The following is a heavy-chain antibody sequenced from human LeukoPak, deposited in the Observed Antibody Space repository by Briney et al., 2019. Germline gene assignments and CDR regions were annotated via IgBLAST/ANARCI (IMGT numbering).Heavy chain of an antibody. J-gene: IGHJ4*02. CDR3: ARLTIYDDTDY. V-gene: IGHV3-48*03. CDR1: PFIFSKYG. Sequence: PGGSLRLSCTVSPFIFSKYGLNWVRQSPGKGLEWISSITRSGSNIHYADSVRGRFTISRDNAKNSLFLHMNSLRVEDTAVYYCARLTIYDDTDYWGQGTLVTVSS. D-gene: IGHD3-3*01. CDR2: ITRSGSNI.